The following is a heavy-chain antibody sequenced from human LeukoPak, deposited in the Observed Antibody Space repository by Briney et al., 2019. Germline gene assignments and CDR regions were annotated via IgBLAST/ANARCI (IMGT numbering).Heavy chain of an antibody. CDR1: GYTFTSYY. Sequence: ASVKVSCKASGYTFTSYYMHWVRQAPGQGLEWMGIINPSGGSTSYAQKFQGRVTMTRDTSTSTVYMELSSLRSEDTAVYYCARIARTGTRVCYFDYWGQGTLVTVSS. CDR2: INPSGGST. V-gene: IGHV1-46*01. D-gene: IGHD1-1*01. CDR3: ARIARTGTRVCYFDY. J-gene: IGHJ4*02.